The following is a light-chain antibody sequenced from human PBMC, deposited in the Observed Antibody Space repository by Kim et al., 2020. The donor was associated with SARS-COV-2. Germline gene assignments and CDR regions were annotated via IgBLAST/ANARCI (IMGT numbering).Light chain of an antibody. CDR3: QHYTNWPRT. CDR2: GVS. CDR1: HSVSSN. V-gene: IGKV3-15*01. J-gene: IGKJ1*01. Sequence: ILMTQSPAVLPLSPGERATLSCRASHSVSSNLAWYQQRPGQAPRLLIYGVSTRATGIPARFSGSGSGTDFTLTISSLQSEDFAVYYCQHYTNWPRTFGQGTKLEI.